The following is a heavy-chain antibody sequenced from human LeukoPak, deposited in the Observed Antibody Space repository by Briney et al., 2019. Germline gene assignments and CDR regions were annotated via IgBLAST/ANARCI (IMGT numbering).Heavy chain of an antibody. CDR2: IYYSGST. Sequence: SETLSLTCTVSGGSISSSSYSWGWIRQPPGKGLEWIGSIYYSGSTYYNPSLKSRVTISVDTSKNQFSLKLSSVTAADTAVYYCAREVVGLRFDPWGQGTLVTVSS. CDR3: AREVVGLRFDP. D-gene: IGHD2-15*01. J-gene: IGHJ5*02. V-gene: IGHV4-39*02. CDR1: GGSISSSSYS.